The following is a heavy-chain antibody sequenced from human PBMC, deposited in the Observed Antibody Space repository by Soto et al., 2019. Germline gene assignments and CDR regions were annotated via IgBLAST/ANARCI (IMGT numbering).Heavy chain of an antibody. CDR2: IIPIFGTA. Sequence: QVQLVQSGAEVKKPGSSVKVSCKASGGTFSSYAISWVRQAPGQGLEWMGGIIPIFGTANYAQKFQGRVTITADESTSTXSMELSSLRSEDTAVYYCAREDCSGGSCYYYYGMDVWGQGTTVTVSS. CDR3: AREDCSGGSCYYYYGMDV. V-gene: IGHV1-69*12. D-gene: IGHD2-15*01. J-gene: IGHJ6*02. CDR1: GGTFSSYA.